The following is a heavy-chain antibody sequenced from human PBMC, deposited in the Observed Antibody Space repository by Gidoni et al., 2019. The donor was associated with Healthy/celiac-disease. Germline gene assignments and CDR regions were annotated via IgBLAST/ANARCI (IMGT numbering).Heavy chain of an antibody. CDR2: IYYSGST. D-gene: IGHD3-22*01. J-gene: IGHJ4*02. CDR3: ARHVNYYDSSGYIDY. Sequence: QVQLQESGPGLVKPSETLSLTCTVSGGSISSYYWSWIRQPPGKGLEWIGYIYYSGSTNYNPSLKSRVTISVDTSKNQFSLKLSSVTAADTAVYYCARHVNYYDSSGYIDYWGQGTLVTVSS. V-gene: IGHV4-59*08. CDR1: GGSISSYY.